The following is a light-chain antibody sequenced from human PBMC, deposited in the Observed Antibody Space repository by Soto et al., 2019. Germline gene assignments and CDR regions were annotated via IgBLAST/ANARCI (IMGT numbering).Light chain of an antibody. CDR1: QGMSNY. J-gene: IGKJ3*01. V-gene: IGKV1-27*01. Sequence: DIQMTQSPSSLSASVGDRVTITCRASQGMSNYLAWYQQKPGKVPKLLIYAASTLQLGVPSRFSGSGSGTDFTLTISSLQHEDVATYYCQKHNSAPFTFGPGTKVDIK. CDR2: AAS. CDR3: QKHNSAPFT.